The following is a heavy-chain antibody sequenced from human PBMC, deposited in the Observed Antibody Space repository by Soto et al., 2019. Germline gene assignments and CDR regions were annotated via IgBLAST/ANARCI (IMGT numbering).Heavy chain of an antibody. CDR1: GFTFSSYS. CDR2: ISSSSSYI. J-gene: IGHJ4*02. V-gene: IGHV3-21*01. Sequence: EVQLVESGGGLVKPGGSLRLSCAASGFTFSSYSMNWVRQAPGKGLEWVSSISSSSSYIYYADSVKGRFTISRDNAKNSLYLQMNSLRAEDTAVYYCARENSIAAADSTDWGQGTLVTVSS. D-gene: IGHD6-13*01. CDR3: ARENSIAAADSTD.